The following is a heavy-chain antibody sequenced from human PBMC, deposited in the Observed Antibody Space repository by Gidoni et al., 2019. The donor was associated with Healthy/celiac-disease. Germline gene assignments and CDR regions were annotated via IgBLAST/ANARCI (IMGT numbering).Heavy chain of an antibody. V-gene: IGHV3-21*01. CDR2: ISSSSSYI. D-gene: IGHD3-22*01. CDR1: GFPFSSYS. CDR3: SYDSSGPFYFDY. J-gene: IGHJ4*02. Sequence: EVQLVESGGGLVKPGGSLRLSCAASGFPFSSYSMNWVRQAPGKGLEWVSSISSSSSYIYYADSVKGRFTISRDNAKNSLYLQMNSLRAEDTAVYYCSYDSSGPFYFDYWGQGTLVTVSS.